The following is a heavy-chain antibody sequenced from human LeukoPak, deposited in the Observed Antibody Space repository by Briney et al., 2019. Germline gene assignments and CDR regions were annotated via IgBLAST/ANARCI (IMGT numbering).Heavy chain of an antibody. J-gene: IGHJ6*03. CDR3: ARDKEGIGYHSDPYYYYMDV. CDR2: IIPIFGTA. CDR1: GGTFSSYG. V-gene: IGHV1-69*13. Sequence: ASVKVSCKASGGTFSSYGISWVRQAPGQGLEWVGGIIPIFGTANYAQKFQGRVTITVDESTSTAYMELSSLRSEDTAVYYCARDKEGIGYHSDPYYYYMDVWGKGTTVTVSS. D-gene: IGHD5-12*01.